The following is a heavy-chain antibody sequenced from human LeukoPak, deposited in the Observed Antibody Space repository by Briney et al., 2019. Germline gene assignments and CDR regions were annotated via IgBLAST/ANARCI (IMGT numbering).Heavy chain of an antibody. CDR2: ISNSGGST. J-gene: IGHJ5*02. V-gene: IGHV3-23*01. Sequence: PGGSLRLSCAASGFTFSSYAMSWVRQAPGKGLEWVSVISNSGGSTYYADSVKGRFTISRDNAKNSLYLQMNSLRAEDTAVYYCARDRRYYDSSGYSADNWFDPWGQGTLVTVSS. CDR3: ARDRRYYDSSGYSADNWFDP. D-gene: IGHD3-22*01. CDR1: GFTFSSYA.